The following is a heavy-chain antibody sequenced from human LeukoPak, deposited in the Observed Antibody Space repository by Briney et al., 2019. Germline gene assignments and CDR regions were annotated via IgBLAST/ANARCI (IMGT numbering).Heavy chain of an antibody. V-gene: IGHV1-69*13. CDR1: GGTFSSYA. CDR2: IIPIFGTA. J-gene: IGHJ6*03. Sequence: SVKVSCKASGGTFSSYAISWVRQAPGQGLEWMGGIIPIFGTANYAQKFQGRVTITADESTSTAYMELSSLRYEDTAVYYCARSLLLTHYYYYYMDVWGKGTTVTVSS. CDR3: ARSLLLTHYYYYYMDV. D-gene: IGHD4/OR15-4a*01.